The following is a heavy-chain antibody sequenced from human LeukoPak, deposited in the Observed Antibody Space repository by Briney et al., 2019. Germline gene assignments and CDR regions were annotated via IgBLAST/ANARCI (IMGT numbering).Heavy chain of an antibody. CDR2: INQDESKT. Sequence: GGALRLSCAASGFTFSTSWMSWVRQAPGKGLEWVATINQDESKTYYVDSVRGRFTISRDNAKNSLYLQMDSLRADDTAVYFCAREYSSSARDYWGQGTLVTVSS. CDR1: GFTFSTSW. D-gene: IGHD6-6*01. J-gene: IGHJ4*02. V-gene: IGHV3-7*05. CDR3: AREYSSSARDY.